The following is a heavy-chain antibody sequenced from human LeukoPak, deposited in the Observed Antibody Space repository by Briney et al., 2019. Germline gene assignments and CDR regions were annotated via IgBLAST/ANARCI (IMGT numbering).Heavy chain of an antibody. D-gene: IGHD3-22*01. CDR1: GGSFSSYY. V-gene: IGHV4-4*07. Sequence: PSETLSLTCTVSGGSFSSYYWSWIRQPAGKGLEWIGRISTSGSTNYNPSLKSRVTMSVDTSNNQFSLKLSSVTAADTAVYYCARVSHYYDSSGYYYVQAFDIWGQGTMVTVSS. CDR3: ARVSHYYDSSGYYYVQAFDI. J-gene: IGHJ3*02. CDR2: ISTSGST.